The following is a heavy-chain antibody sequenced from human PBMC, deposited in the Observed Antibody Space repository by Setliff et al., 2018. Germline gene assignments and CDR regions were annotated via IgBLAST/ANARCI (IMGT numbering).Heavy chain of an antibody. J-gene: IGHJ4*02. D-gene: IGHD3-10*02. CDR2: ISAYNGNT. V-gene: IGHV1-18*01. CDR1: GYTFTSYG. CDR3: ARDLGGLHLTMYHFDY. Sequence: GASVKVSCKASGYTFTSYGISWVRQAPGQGLEWMGWISAYNGNTNYAQKLQGRVTMTTDTSTSTAYMELRSLRSDDTAVYYCARDLGGLHLTMYHFDYWGQGTLVTVS.